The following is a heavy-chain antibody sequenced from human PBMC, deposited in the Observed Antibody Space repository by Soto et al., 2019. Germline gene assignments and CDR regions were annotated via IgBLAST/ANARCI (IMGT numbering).Heavy chain of an antibody. J-gene: IGHJ6*02. CDR1: GLAFGNYA. D-gene: IGHD3-10*01. V-gene: IGHV3-23*01. CDR3: AKDRAFNYFYGMDV. CDR2: VSTNGRST. Sequence: GGSLRLSCRASGLAFGNYAMTWVRQVPGRGLDWVAGVSTNGRSTYYADSVRGRFTISRDNSKITVYLQMNSLRAEDTAVYYCAKDRAFNYFYGMDVWGQGTTVTVSS.